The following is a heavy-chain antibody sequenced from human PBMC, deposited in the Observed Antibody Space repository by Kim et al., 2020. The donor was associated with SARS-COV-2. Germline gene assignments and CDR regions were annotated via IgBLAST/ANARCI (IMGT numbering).Heavy chain of an antibody. CDR2: IYYSGST. J-gene: IGHJ4*02. V-gene: IGHV4-59*08. CDR1: GGSISSYY. Sequence: SETLSLTCTVSGGSISSYYWSWIRQPPGKGLEWIGYIYYSGSTNYNPSLKSRVTISVDTSKNQFSLKLSSVTAADTAVYYCARLGVVAATYFDYWGQGTLVTVSS. CDR3: ARLGVVAATYFDY. D-gene: IGHD2-15*01.